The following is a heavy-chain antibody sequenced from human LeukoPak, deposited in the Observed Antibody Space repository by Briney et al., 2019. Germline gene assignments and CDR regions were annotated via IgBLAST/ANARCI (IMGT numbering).Heavy chain of an antibody. J-gene: IGHJ4*02. Sequence: SETLSLTCTVSGGSISPLYWGWIRQPPGKGLEFIGYIYDSGAANYNPTLKSRVSLSVDTSENQFSLKLSSVTAADTAVYYCARGGVAAKYYFDFWGQGTLVTVSS. CDR3: ARGGVAAKYYFDF. CDR1: GGSISPLY. V-gene: IGHV4-59*11. D-gene: IGHD3-10*01. CDR2: IYDSGAA.